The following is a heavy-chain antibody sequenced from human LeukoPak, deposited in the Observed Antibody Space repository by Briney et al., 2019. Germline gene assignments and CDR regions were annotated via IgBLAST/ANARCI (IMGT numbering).Heavy chain of an antibody. Sequence: SETLSLTCTVSGGSINSYYWTWIRQPPGKGLEWIGYIYYSGSTIYNPSLKSRVTISVDTSKNQFSLKLSSVTAADTAVYYCARAQDYYDIKACFQHWGQGTLVTVSS. CDR2: IYYSGST. CDR1: GGSINSYY. CDR3: ARAQDYYDIKACFQH. V-gene: IGHV4-59*12. J-gene: IGHJ1*01. D-gene: IGHD3-22*01.